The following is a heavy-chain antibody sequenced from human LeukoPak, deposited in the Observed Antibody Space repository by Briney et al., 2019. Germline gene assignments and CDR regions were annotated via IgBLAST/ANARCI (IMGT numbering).Heavy chain of an antibody. CDR3: ARGRGDCTNGVRQDYFDY. CDR2: INHSGST. J-gene: IGHJ4*02. D-gene: IGHD2-8*01. V-gene: IGHV4-34*01. Sequence: PSETLSLTCAVYGGSFSGYYWSWIRQPPGKGLEWIGEINHSGSTNYNPSLKSRVTISVDTSKNQFSLKLSSVTAADTAVYYCARGRGDCTNGVRQDYFDYWGQGTLVTVSS. CDR1: GGSFSGYY.